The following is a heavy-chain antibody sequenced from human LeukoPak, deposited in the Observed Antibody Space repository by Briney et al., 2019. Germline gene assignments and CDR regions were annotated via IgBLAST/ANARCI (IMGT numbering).Heavy chain of an antibody. J-gene: IGHJ5*02. CDR2: ISDSGGTT. CDR1: GFTFSNLA. Sequence: GGSLRLSCVASGFTFSNLAIGWVRQAPGKGLEWVSVISDSGGTTYYADSVKGRFTISRDNSKNTLYLQMNSLRAEDTAVYSCAKNGEVLSWFDPWGQGTLVTVSS. CDR3: AKNGEVLSWFDP. D-gene: IGHD3-10*01. V-gene: IGHV3-23*01.